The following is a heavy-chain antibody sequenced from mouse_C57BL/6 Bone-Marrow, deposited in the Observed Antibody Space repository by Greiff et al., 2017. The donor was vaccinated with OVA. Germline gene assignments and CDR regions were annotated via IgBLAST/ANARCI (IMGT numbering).Heavy chain of an antibody. CDR3: VSFLLRRHSSYWYFDV. V-gene: IGHV1-82*01. Sequence: QVQLQQSGPELVKPGASVKISCKASGYAFSSSWMTWVKQRPGKGLEWIGRIYPGDGDTNYNGKFKGKATLTADKSSSTAYMQVSSLTSEDSAVYFWVSFLLRRHSSYWYFDVWGKGTTVTVSS. D-gene: IGHD1-1*01. CDR2: IYPGDGDT. CDR1: GYAFSSSW. J-gene: IGHJ1*03.